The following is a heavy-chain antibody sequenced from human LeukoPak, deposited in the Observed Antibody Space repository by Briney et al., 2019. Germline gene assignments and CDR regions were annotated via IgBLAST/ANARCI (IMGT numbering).Heavy chain of an antibody. Sequence: SGGSLRLSCAASGFTFSNAWMSWVRQAPGKGLEWVGRIKSKTDGGTTDYAAPVKGRFTISRDDSKNTLYLQMNSLKTEDTAVYYCTTGDSMVVAATPTYYYYGMDVWGQGTTVTVSS. J-gene: IGHJ6*02. D-gene: IGHD2-15*01. V-gene: IGHV3-15*01. CDR3: TTGDSMVVAATPTYYYYGMDV. CDR1: GFTFSNAW. CDR2: IKSKTDGGTT.